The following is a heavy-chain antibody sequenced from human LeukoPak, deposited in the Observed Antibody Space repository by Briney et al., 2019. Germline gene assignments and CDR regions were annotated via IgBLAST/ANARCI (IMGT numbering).Heavy chain of an antibody. CDR2: IYYSGST. CDR1: GDSISSYY. V-gene: IGHV4-59*01. Sequence: SETLSLTCTVSGDSISSYYWTWIRQPPGKGLEWIGYIYYSGSTNYNPSLKSRVTISVDTSRNQFSLKLSSVTAADTAVYYCARSELYYFDYWGQGTLVTVSS. J-gene: IGHJ4*02. CDR3: ARSELYYFDY. D-gene: IGHD1-14*01.